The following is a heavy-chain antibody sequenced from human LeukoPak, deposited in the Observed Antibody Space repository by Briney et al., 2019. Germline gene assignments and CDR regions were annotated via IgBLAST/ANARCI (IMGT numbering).Heavy chain of an antibody. D-gene: IGHD3-10*01. CDR1: GFTFGSYA. CDR2: ISGSGGST. Sequence: GGSLRLSCAASGFTFGSYAMSWVRQAPGKGLEWVSAISGSGGSTYYADSVKGRFTISRDNSKNTLYLQMNSLRAEDTAVYYCAKDGVVRGVIITKADYWGQGTLVTVSS. CDR3: AKDGVVRGVIITKADY. V-gene: IGHV3-23*01. J-gene: IGHJ4*02.